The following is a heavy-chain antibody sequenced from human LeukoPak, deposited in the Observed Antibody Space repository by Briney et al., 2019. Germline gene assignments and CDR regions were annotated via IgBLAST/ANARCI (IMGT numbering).Heavy chain of an antibody. V-gene: IGHV1-2*02. Sequence: VASVKVSCKASGYTFTGYYMHWVRQAPGQGLEWMGWINPNSGGTNYAQKFQGRVTMTRDTSISTAYMELSRLRSDDTAVYYCARPGSSHYYYYYMDVWGKGTTVTVSS. CDR3: ARPGSSHYYYYYMDV. D-gene: IGHD3-10*01. J-gene: IGHJ6*03. CDR2: INPNSGGT. CDR1: GYTFTGYY.